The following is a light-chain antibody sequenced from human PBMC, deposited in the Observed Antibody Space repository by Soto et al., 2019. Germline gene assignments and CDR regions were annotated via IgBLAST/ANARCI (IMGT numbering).Light chain of an antibody. CDR3: QQHDAWPPT. J-gene: IGKJ1*01. V-gene: IGKV3-15*01. CDR2: GAS. Sequence: EIVLTQSPATLSVSPGERATLSCRASQSVSRDLAWYQQKPGQAPRLLIYGASTRAPSIPARFSGSGSGTDFTLTISSLQSEDFAVYYCQQHDAWPPTFGQGTKV. CDR1: QSVSRD.